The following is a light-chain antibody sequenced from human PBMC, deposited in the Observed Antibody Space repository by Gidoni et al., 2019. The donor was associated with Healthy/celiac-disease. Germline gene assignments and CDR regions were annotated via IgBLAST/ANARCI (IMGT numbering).Light chain of an antibody. J-gene: IGKJ3*01. CDR2: AAS. CDR1: QGISSY. CDR3: QQLNSYS. V-gene: IGKV1-9*01. Sequence: DIQLTQSPSFLSASVGDRVTITCRASQGISSYLAWYQQKPGKAPKLLIYAASTLQSGVPSSFSGSGSGTEFTLTISSLQPEDFATYYCQQLNSYSFGPGTKVDI.